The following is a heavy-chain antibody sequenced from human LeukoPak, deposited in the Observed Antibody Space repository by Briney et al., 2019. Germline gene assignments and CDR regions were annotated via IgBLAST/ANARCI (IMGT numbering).Heavy chain of an antibody. D-gene: IGHD2-2*01. Sequence: ASETLSLTCAVSGGSISSSNWWSWVRQPPGKGLEWIGEIYHSGSTNYNPSLKSRVTISVDKSKNQFSLKLSSVTAADTAVYFRWRIMGWGYCISYNRRGDWFDPWGQGTLVTVSS. CDR1: GGSISSSNW. CDR2: IYHSGST. V-gene: IGHV4-4*02. J-gene: IGHJ5*02. CDR3: WRIMGWGYCISYNRRGDWFDP.